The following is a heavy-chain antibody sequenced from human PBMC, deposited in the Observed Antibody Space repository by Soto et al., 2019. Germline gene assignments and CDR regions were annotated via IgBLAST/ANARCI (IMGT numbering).Heavy chain of an antibody. D-gene: IGHD6-13*01. CDR3: ARCPRQAAAGQYYFDY. Sequence: SETLSLTCTVSGGSISSGGYYWSWIRQHPGKGLEWIGNIYYSGSTYYNPSLKSRVTISVDTSKNQFSLKLSSVTAADTAVYYCARCPRQAAAGQYYFDYWGQGTLVTVSS. CDR1: GGSISSGGYY. V-gene: IGHV4-31*03. J-gene: IGHJ4*02. CDR2: IYYSGST.